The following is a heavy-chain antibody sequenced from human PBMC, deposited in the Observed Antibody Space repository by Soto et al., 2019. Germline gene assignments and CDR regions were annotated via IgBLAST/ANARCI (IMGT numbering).Heavy chain of an antibody. CDR1: GYTFTGQY. D-gene: IGHD3-3*02. CDR2: INPDSGDT. Sequence: GASVKVSCKASGYTFTGQYMHWVRQAPGQGLEWMGWINPDSGDTKYAQQFQGRVTMTRDTSISTVYMELSRLKPDDTAVYYCARDRGNMVAIFHHYYGMDVWGQGTTVTVS. CDR3: ARDRGNMVAIFHHYYGMDV. V-gene: IGHV1-2*02. J-gene: IGHJ6*02.